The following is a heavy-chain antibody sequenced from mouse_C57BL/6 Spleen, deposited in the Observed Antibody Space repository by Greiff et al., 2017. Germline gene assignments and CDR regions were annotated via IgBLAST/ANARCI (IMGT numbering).Heavy chain of an antibody. J-gene: IGHJ2*01. V-gene: IGHV1-55*01. Sequence: QVQLQQPGAELVKPGASVKMSCKASGYTFTSYWITWVKQRPGQGLEWIGDIYPGSGSTNYNEKFKSKATLTVDTSSSTAYMQLSSLTSEDSAVYYFARLRDNYCSSYFDYWGAGTTLTVSS. CDR3: ARLRDNYCSSYFDY. CDR2: IYPGSGST. CDR1: GYTFTSYW. D-gene: IGHD1-1*01.